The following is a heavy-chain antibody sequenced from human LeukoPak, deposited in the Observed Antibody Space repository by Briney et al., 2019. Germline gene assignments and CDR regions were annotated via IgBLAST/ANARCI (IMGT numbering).Heavy chain of an antibody. V-gene: IGHV3-23*01. CDR2: LRGGDDST. Sequence: GSLRLSCTASGFTITSYVTSWVRQAPGKGLEWISSLRGGDDSTNYADSVKGRFAFSTDNSKNTLYLQMNSLRAEDTAVYYCAKDPRYSSSWSYFDYWGQGTLVTVSS. D-gene: IGHD6-13*01. CDR1: GFTITSYV. CDR3: AKDPRYSSSWSYFDY. J-gene: IGHJ4*02.